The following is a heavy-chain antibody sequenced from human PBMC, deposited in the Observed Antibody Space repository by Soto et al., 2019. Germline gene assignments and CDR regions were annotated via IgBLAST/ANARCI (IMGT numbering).Heavy chain of an antibody. J-gene: IGHJ5*02. CDR2: IYHIGSS. CDR1: GGSISSGGYS. CDR3: ARVPDR. Sequence: QLQLQDSGSGLVKPSQTLSLTCAVSGGSISSGGYSWSWIRQPPGKGLEWIGYIYHIGSSSYNPAPKMRVIKAVDRPKNQFSLKLSSVTAADTAVYYCARVPDRWCPGTLVTVSS. V-gene: IGHV4-30-2*01.